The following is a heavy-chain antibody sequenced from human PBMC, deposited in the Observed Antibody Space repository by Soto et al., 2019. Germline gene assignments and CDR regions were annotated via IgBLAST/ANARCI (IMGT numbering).Heavy chain of an antibody. V-gene: IGHV1-3*01. Sequence: QVHLVQSGAEVKKPGASVKVSCKDSGYTFTSYAMHWVRQAPGQRLEWMGWINVGNGNTKYSQRFQGRVTITRDTSASTAYMELSSLRSEDTAVYYCARARIIATFDYWGQGTLVTVSS. CDR3: ARARIIATFDY. CDR2: INVGNGNT. J-gene: IGHJ4*02. CDR1: GYTFTSYA. D-gene: IGHD6-13*01.